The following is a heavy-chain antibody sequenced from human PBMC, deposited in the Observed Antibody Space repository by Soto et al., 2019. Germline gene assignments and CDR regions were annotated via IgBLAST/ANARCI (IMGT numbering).Heavy chain of an antibody. CDR2: IYYSGST. J-gene: IGHJ4*02. V-gene: IGHV4-59*01. CDR1: GGSISSYY. Sequence: SETLSLTCTVSGGSISSYYGSWIRQPPGKGLEWIGYIYYSGSTNYNPSLKSRVTISVDTSKNQFSLKLSSVTAADTAVYYCARGGQQLVDYWGQGTLVTVSS. D-gene: IGHD6-13*01. CDR3: ARGGQQLVDY.